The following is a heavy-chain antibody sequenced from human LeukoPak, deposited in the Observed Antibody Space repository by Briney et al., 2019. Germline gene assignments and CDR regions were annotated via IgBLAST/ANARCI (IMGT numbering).Heavy chain of an antibody. D-gene: IGHD3-10*01. CDR3: ARVYPRFYGSGSDGDY. J-gene: IGHJ4*02. CDR2: IYYSGST. V-gene: IGHV4-39*07. CDR1: GGSISSSSYY. Sequence: SETLSLTCTVSGGSISSSSYYWGWIRQPPGKGLEWIGSIYYSGSTYYNPSLKSRVTISVDTSKNQFSLKLSSVTAADTAVYYCARVYPRFYGSGSDGDYWGQGTLVTVSS.